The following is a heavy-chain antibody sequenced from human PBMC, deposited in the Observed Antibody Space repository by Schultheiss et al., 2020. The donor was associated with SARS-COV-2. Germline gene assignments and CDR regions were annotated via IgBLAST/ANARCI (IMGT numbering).Heavy chain of an antibody. J-gene: IGHJ1*01. D-gene: IGHD2-15*01. CDR2: ISGTGGST. CDR1: GFTFSSYS. CDR3: ARDGPWDGGKATPYFQH. Sequence: GESLKISCAASGFTFSSYSMNWVRQAPGKGLEWVSTISGTGGSTYYADSVKGRFTISRDNSKNTLYLQMNSLRAEDTAVYYCARDGPWDGGKATPYFQHWGQGTLVTVSS. V-gene: IGHV3-23*01.